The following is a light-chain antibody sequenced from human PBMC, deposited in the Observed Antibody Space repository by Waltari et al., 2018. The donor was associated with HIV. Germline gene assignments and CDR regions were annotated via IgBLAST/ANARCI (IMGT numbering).Light chain of an antibody. Sequence: DIVMTQSPDSLTVSLGERAIINCKSSQSVLSTSDDLTSLNHVAWYQQRPGQPPRPLLYWASTRQSGVPERFIGSGSGTDFTLTISSLQAEDAAIYYCQQYVSIPAKITFGPGTKVEVK. J-gene: IGKJ3*01. CDR3: QQYVSIPAKIT. V-gene: IGKV4-1*01. CDR2: WAS. CDR1: QSVLSTSDDLTS.